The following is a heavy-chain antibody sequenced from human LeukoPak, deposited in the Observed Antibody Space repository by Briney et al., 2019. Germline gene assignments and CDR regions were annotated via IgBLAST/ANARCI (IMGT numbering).Heavy chain of an antibody. J-gene: IGHJ6*02. CDR1: GFTFSTYD. CDR3: ARGDCSGSSCSSMDV. Sequence: GGSLRLSCAASGFTFSTYDMHWVRQATGKGLEWVSGINTAGNTYYPGSVKGRFTISREDAKNSFYLQMNSLRAGDTAVYYCARGDCSGSSCSSMDVWGQGTTVTVSS. V-gene: IGHV3-13*04. CDR2: INTAGNT. D-gene: IGHD2-15*01.